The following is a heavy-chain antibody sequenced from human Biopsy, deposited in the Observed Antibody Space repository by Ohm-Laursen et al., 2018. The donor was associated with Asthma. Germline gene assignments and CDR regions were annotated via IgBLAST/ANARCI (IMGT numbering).Heavy chain of an antibody. Sequence: SQTLSLTCTVSGGSISSGAYYWSWVRQPPGKGLGWIGYIYYIGSTYYNSSLKSRVAISLDTSKNQFSLKLSSVTAADTAVYFCARRGGVRRYFDYWGQGTLVTVSS. V-gene: IGHV4-30-4*01. D-gene: IGHD3-16*01. J-gene: IGHJ4*02. CDR3: ARRGGVRRYFDY. CDR2: IYYIGST. CDR1: GGSISSGAYY.